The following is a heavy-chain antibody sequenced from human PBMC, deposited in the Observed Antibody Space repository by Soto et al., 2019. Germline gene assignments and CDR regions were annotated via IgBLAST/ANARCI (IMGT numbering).Heavy chain of an antibody. CDR3: ALGSCSSADCYPNPYLDY. D-gene: IGHD2-2*01. Sequence: QITLKESCPTLVKPTQTLTLTCTFSGFSLITPAEGLGWIRQPQGKALEWLALIYWDDDERYSPSLKSRLTITKDTSKNQVVLTMTNVDPVDTATYYCALGSCSSADCYPNPYLDYWGQGILVTVSS. J-gene: IGHJ4*02. V-gene: IGHV2-5*02. CDR2: IYWDDDE. CDR1: GFSLITPAEG.